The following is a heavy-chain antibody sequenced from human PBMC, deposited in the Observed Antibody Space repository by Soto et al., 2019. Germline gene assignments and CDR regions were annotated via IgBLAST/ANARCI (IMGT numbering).Heavy chain of an antibody. J-gene: IGHJ5*02. Sequence: EVQLVESGGGLVQPSRSLRLSCAASGFTFDDYAMHWVRQAPGKGLEWVSGISWNSGSIGYADSVKGRFTISRDNAKNSLYLQMNSLRAEDTALYYCAMVRWGWFDPWGQGTLVTVSS. CDR3: AMVRWGWFDP. CDR1: GFTFDDYA. CDR2: ISWNSGSI. V-gene: IGHV3-9*01. D-gene: IGHD2-21*01.